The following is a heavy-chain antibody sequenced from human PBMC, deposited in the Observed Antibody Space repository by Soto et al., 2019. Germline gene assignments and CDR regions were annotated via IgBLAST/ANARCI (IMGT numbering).Heavy chain of an antibody. V-gene: IGHV3-74*01. D-gene: IGHD6-13*01. CDR1: GFTFSSDW. Sequence: GGSLRLSCAASGFTFSSDWLHWVRQAPGKGLMWVSRVNGDGSSTTYADSVEGRFTISRDNAKNTLYLQMNSLRAEDTAVYYCARISGTSSTWGQGTLVTVSS. CDR3: ARISGTSST. CDR2: VNGDGSST. J-gene: IGHJ4*02.